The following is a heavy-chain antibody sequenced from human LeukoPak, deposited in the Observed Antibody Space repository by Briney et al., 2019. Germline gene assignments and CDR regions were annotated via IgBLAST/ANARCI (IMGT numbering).Heavy chain of an antibody. V-gene: IGHV3-9*01. CDR2: VSWNSGSI. D-gene: IGHD6-13*01. Sequence: PGGSLRLSCAASGFTFDDYAVHWVRQAPGKGLEWVSGVSWNSGSIGYADSVKGRFTISRDNAKNSLYLQMNSLRAEDTALYYCAKAEYSSLDYWGQGTLVTVSS. CDR1: GFTFDDYA. J-gene: IGHJ4*02. CDR3: AKAEYSSLDY.